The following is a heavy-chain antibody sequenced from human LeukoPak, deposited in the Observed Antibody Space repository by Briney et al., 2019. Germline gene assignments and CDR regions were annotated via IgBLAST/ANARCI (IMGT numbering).Heavy chain of an antibody. CDR2: ISGSGGST. J-gene: IGHJ6*02. V-gene: IGHV3-23*01. D-gene: IGHD4-17*01. Sequence: PGGSLRLSCAASGFTFSSYAMSWVRQAPGKGLEWVSAISGSGGSTYYADSVKGRFTISRDNSKNTLYLQMNSLRAEDTAVYYCAKTIYGDSTYYYYYGMDVWGQGTTVTVSS. CDR1: GFTFSSYA. CDR3: AKTIYGDSTYYYYYGMDV.